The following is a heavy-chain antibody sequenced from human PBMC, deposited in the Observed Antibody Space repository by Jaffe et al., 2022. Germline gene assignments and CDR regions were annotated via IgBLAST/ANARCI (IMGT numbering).Heavy chain of an antibody. Sequence: EVQLVESGGGLVQPGGSLRLSCAASGFTFSSYSMNWVRQAPGKGLEWVSYISSSSSTIYYADSVKGRFTISRDNAKNSLYLQMNSLRAEDTAVYYCARDRGGTQLWFGVEVYYYYMDVWGKGTTVTVSS. J-gene: IGHJ6*03. V-gene: IGHV3-48*01. CDR3: ARDRGGTQLWFGVEVYYYYMDV. CDR2: ISSSSSTI. D-gene: IGHD3-10*01. CDR1: GFTFSSYS.